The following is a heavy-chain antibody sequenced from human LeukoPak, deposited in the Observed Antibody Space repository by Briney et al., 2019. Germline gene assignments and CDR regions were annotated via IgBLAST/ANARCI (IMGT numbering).Heavy chain of an antibody. Sequence: GGSLRLSCAASGFTFSSYAMSWVRQAPGKGLEWFAAISGGSGSDTYYADAVKGRFTISRDNSKNAVYLQMNSLRAEDTAVYYCATETDDYWGQGTLVTVSS. J-gene: IGHJ4*02. D-gene: IGHD2-21*02. V-gene: IGHV3-23*01. CDR1: GFTFSSYA. CDR3: ATETDDY. CDR2: ISGGSGSDT.